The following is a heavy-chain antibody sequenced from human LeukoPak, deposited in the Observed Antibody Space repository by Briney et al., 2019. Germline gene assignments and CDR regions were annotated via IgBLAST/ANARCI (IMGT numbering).Heavy chain of an antibody. CDR1: EYSFTTYW. CDR3: ARLARYGMDV. CDR2: IYPGDSST. Sequence: GESLKISCKGSEYSFTTYWIAWVRQMPGKGLEWVGTIYPGDSSTRYSPSFQGQVTISADKSISTAYLQWSSLKASDTAMYYCARLARYGMDVWGQGTTVTVSS. V-gene: IGHV5-51*01. J-gene: IGHJ6*02.